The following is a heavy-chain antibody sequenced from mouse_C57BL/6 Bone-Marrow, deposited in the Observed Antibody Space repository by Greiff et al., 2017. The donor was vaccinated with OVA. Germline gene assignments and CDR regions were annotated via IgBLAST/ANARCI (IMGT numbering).Heavy chain of an antibody. V-gene: IGHV1-74*01. D-gene: IGHD1-1*01. CDR3: ARWGFTTVVAKRYYYAMDY. J-gene: IGHJ4*01. CDR1: GYTFTSYW. Sequence: QVQLQQPGAELVKPGASVKVSCKASGYTFTSYWMHWVKQRPGQGLEWIGRIHPSDSDTNYNQKFKGKATLTADKSSSTAYMQLSSLTSEDSAVYYCARWGFTTVVAKRYYYAMDYWGQGTSVTVSS. CDR2: IHPSDSDT.